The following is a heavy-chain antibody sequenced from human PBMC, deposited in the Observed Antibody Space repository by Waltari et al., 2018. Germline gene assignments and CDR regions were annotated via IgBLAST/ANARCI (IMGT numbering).Heavy chain of an antibody. CDR3: AKDRSFMPGSWHPLDY. J-gene: IGHJ4*02. CDR2: SRGTSATT. V-gene: IGHV3-23*01. Sequence: EVQLLESGGGLVQPGGSLRLSCAASGFTFSSYAMTWGRKAPGKGPGVCSGSRGTSATTHYEDSVKGRFTISRDNSKNTLYLQMNSLRVEDTAVYYCAKDRSFMPGSWHPLDYWGQGALVTVSS. CDR1: GFTFSSYA. D-gene: IGHD6-13*01.